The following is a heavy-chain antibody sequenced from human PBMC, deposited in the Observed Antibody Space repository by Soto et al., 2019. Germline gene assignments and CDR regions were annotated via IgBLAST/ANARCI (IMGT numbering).Heavy chain of an antibody. D-gene: IGHD2-8*01. CDR3: ARAGRYCTNGVCSTRPYGDYENAFDI. V-gene: IGHV1-18*01. J-gene: IGHJ3*02. CDR2: ISAYNGNT. Sequence: ASVKVSCKASGYTFTSYGISWVRQAPGQGLEWMGWISAYNGNTNYAQKLQGRVTMTTDTSTSTAYMELRSLRSDDTAVYYCARAGRYCTNGVCSTRPYGDYENAFDIWGQGTMVTVSS. CDR1: GYTFTSYG.